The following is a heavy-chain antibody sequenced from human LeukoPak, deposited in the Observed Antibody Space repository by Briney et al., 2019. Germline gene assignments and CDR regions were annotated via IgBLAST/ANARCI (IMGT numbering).Heavy chain of an antibody. V-gene: IGHV1-18*01. CDR1: GYTFTTYG. J-gene: IGHJ4*02. D-gene: IGHD3-22*01. Sequence: GASVTVSCKASGYTFTTYGITWVRQAPGQGLEWMGWISAYSGNTTYAQKLQGRVTMTTDTSTSSACMELRSLRSDDTAVYYWARAGGYFDSSGYFHFDYWGQGTLVTVSS. CDR3: ARAGGYFDSSGYFHFDY. CDR2: ISAYSGNT.